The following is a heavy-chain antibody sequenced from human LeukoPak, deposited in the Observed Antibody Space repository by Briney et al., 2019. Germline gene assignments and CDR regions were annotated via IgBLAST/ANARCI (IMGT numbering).Heavy chain of an antibody. Sequence: PGASVKFSCKASGYTLTGYYRHWVRQAPGQGLEWMGWISAYNGHTNYAQKVQGRVTMSTDTSTSTAYMELRSLRSDDTAVYYCARDHGPITASRNLDYWGQGTLVTVSS. CDR3: ARDHGPITASRNLDY. V-gene: IGHV1-18*04. CDR1: GYTLTGYY. D-gene: IGHD6-25*01. J-gene: IGHJ4*02. CDR2: ISAYNGHT.